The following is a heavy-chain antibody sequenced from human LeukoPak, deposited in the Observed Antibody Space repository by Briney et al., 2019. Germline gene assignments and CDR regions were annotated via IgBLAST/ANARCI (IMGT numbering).Heavy chain of an antibody. CDR3: ARGPQYCSDGSCYSYAFDI. J-gene: IGHJ3*02. D-gene: IGHD2-15*01. CDR1: GGSISTSY. CDR2: IYYSGST. Sequence: PSETLSLTCTVSGGSISTSYWSWFRQPPGKGLEWIGYIYYSGSTNYNPSLKSRVTISVDTSKNQFSLKLSSVTAADTAVYYCARGPQYCSDGSCYSYAFDIWGQGTMVTVSS. V-gene: IGHV4-59*01.